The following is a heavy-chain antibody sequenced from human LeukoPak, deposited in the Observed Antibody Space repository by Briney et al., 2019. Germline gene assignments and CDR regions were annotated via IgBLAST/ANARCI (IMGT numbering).Heavy chain of an antibody. J-gene: IGHJ4*02. D-gene: IGHD3-10*01. CDR3: ARGALKLLGFREPSFCYFDY. Sequence: GGSLRLSCAASGFTFSSYSMNWVRQAPGKGLEWVSSISSSSSSYIYYADSVKGRFTISRDNAKTSLYLQMNSLRAEDTAVYYCARGALKLLGFREPSFCYFDYWGQGTLVTVSS. CDR2: ISSSSSSYI. CDR1: GFTFSSYS. V-gene: IGHV3-21*01.